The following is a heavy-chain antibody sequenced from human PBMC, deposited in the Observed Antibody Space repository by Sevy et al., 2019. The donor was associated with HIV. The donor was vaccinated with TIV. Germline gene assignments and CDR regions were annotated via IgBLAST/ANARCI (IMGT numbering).Heavy chain of an antibody. J-gene: IGHJ1*01. CDR2: INHNSGGT. D-gene: IGHD3-9*01. CDR3: ARITTIFTAGGDFQH. V-gene: IGHV1-2*02. CDR1: GYTFTGYY. Sequence: ASVKVSCKASGYTFTGYYMHWVRQAPGQGPEWMGWINHNSGGTNYARKFQGRVTMTTDTSISTAYMELSRLRSDDTAVYYCARITTIFTAGGDFQHWGQGTLVTVSS.